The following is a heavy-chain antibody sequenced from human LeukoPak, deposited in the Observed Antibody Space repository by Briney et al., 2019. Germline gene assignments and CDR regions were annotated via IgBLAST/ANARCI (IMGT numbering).Heavy chain of an antibody. D-gene: IGHD3-22*01. Sequence: SSETLSLTCTVSGGSISSYYWSWIRQPPGKGLEWIGYIYYSGSTNYNPSLKSRVTISVDTSKNQFSLKLSSVTAADTAVYYCARSHYYDSSGYYYFDYWGQGTLVTVSS. CDR3: ARSHYYDSSGYYYFDY. CDR2: IYYSGST. V-gene: IGHV4-59*01. J-gene: IGHJ4*02. CDR1: GGSISSYY.